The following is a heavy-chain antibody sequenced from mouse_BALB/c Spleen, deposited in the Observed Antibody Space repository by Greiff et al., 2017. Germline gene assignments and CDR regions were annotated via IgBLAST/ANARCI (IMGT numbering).Heavy chain of an antibody. CDR1: GDSITSGY. CDR3: AIAYYGNYGYFDV. Sequence: EVHLVESGPSLVKPSQTLSLTCSVTGDSITSGYWNWIRKFPGNKLEYMGYISYSGSTYYNPSLKSRISITRDTSKNQYYLQLNSVTTEDTATYYCAIAYYGNYGYFDVWGAGTTVTVSS. V-gene: IGHV3-8*02. D-gene: IGHD2-10*01. CDR2: ISYSGST. J-gene: IGHJ1*01.